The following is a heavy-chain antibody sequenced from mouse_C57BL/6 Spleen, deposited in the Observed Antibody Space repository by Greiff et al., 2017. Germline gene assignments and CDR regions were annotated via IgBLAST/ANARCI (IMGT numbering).Heavy chain of an antibody. CDR3: ARNYGRDWYFDV. CDR1: GYAFTNYL. CDR2: INPGSGGT. V-gene: IGHV1-54*01. J-gene: IGHJ1*03. Sequence: QVQLKESGAELVRPGTSVKVSCKASGYAFTNYLIEWVKQRPGQGLEWIGVINPGSGGTNYNEKFKGKATLTADKSSSTAYMQLSSLTSEDSAVYFCARNYGRDWYFDVWGTGTTVTVSS. D-gene: IGHD1-1*01.